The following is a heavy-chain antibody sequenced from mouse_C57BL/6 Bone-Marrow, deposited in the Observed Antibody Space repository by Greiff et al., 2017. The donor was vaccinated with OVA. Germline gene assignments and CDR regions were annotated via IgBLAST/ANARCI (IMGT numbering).Heavy chain of an antibody. CDR1: GYAFSSSW. D-gene: IGHD1-1*02. J-gene: IGHJ2*01. CDR3: ARGCGKKYYFDY. CDR2: IYPGDGDT. Sequence: VQLQQSGPELVKPGASVKISCKASGYAFSSSWMNWVKQRPGKGLEWIGRIYPGDGDTNYNGKFKGKATLTADKSSSTAYMQLSSLTSEDSAVYFCARGCGKKYYFDYWGQGTTLTVSS. V-gene: IGHV1-82*01.